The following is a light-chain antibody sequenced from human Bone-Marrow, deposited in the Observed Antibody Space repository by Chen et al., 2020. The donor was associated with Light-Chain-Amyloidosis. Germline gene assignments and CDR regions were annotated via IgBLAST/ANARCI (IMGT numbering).Light chain of an antibody. J-gene: IGKJ4*01. V-gene: IGKV3-11*01. CDR3: QHRFNWPLS. CDR1: QSVSTY. CDR2: HSS. Sequence: EIVLTQSPATLSLSPGERATLSCRASQSVSTYLAWYQQKPGQAPRLLIYHSSNRATGIPARFSDRGSGTDCTLTINGLEPEDFAVYYCQHRFNWPLSFGGGTRVDIK.